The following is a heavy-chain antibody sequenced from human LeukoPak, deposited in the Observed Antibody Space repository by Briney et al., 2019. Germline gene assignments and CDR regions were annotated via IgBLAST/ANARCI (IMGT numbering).Heavy chain of an antibody. V-gene: IGHV2-5*01. J-gene: IGHJ4*02. CDR2: INCNDDK. CDR3: AHRRGSSGWTTSNYYFDY. Sequence: SGLTQVNPTHTLTLTYTFFGFLLRTSGLGVGWIRQPPGKAMVWLAFINCNDDKNYSPSLKSRLTITKDTSKNQVVLTMTNMDAVDTATYYCAHRRGSSGWTTSNYYFDYWGQGTLVTVSS. D-gene: IGHD6-19*01. CDR1: GFLLRTSGLG.